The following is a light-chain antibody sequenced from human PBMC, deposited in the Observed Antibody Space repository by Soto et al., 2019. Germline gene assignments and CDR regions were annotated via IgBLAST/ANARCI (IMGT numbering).Light chain of an antibody. Sequence: DIQMTQSPSSLSASVGDRVTITCQASQDISNYLNWYQQKPGKAPKLLIYDASNLETGVPSRFSGSGSGTDFTFNISSLQPEDIATYYCQQYDNSLTFGGGTKVEIK. J-gene: IGKJ4*01. V-gene: IGKV1-33*01. CDR1: QDISNY. CDR2: DAS. CDR3: QQYDNSLT.